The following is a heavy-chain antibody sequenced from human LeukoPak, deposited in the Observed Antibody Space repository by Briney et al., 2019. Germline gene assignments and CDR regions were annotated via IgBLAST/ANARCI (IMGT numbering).Heavy chain of an antibody. CDR1: GFTFSSYG. CDR3: AKDSGSYYNDPDY. J-gene: IGHJ4*02. V-gene: IGHV3-30*18. D-gene: IGHD3-10*01. CDR2: ISYDGSNK. Sequence: GGSLRLSCAASGFTFSSYGMHWVRQAPGKGLEWVAVISYDGSNKYYADSVKGRLTISRDNSKNTLYLQMNSLRAEDTAVYYCAKDSGSYYNDPDYWGQGTLVTVSS.